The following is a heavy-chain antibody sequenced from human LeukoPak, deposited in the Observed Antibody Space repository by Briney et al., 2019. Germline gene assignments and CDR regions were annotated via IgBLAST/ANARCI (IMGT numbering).Heavy chain of an antibody. CDR1: GYTFTGYY. Sequence: ASVKVSCKASGYTFTGYYMHWVRQAPGQGLEWMGWINPNSGGTNYAQKFQGWVTMTRDTSISTAYMELSRLRSDDTAVYYCARSFSSRAAARARVVYGMDVWGQGTTVTVSS. V-gene: IGHV1-2*04. CDR3: ARSFSSRAAARARVVYGMDV. D-gene: IGHD6-6*01. CDR2: INPNSGGT. J-gene: IGHJ6*02.